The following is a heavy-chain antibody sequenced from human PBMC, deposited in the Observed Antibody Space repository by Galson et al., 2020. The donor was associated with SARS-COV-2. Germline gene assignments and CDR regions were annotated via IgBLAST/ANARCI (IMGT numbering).Heavy chain of an antibody. J-gene: IGHJ4*01. CDR1: GYTFTSFD. Sequence: ASVKVSCKASGYTFTSFDIHWVRQATGQGLEWMGWVRPISDTTVYEQKFQGRVTMTRNTSISTAYMELSSLRSEDTALYYCVVRLWFGEAFDFWGHGTLVTVSS. V-gene: IGHV1-8*02. CDR3: VVRLWFGEAFDF. CDR2: VRPISDTT. D-gene: IGHD3-10*01.